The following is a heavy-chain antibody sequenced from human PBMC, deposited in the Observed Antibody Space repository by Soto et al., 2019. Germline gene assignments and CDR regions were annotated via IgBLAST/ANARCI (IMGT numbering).Heavy chain of an antibody. CDR3: ARIPVDPSMIYWFDP. D-gene: IGHD5-18*01. CDR1: GGSVSSGDYY. J-gene: IGHJ5*02. Sequence: QVQLQESGPGLVKASETLSLTCTVSGGSVSSGDYYWSWIRQPPGKGLEWIGNIYYRGRTNYNPSLKSRATLSVDTSKNQFSLKVSSVTAADTAVYYCARIPVDPSMIYWFDPWGQGTLVTVSS. V-gene: IGHV4-61*08. CDR2: IYYRGRT.